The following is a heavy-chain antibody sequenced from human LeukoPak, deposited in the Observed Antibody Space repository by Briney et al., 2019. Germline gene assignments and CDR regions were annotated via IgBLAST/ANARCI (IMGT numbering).Heavy chain of an antibody. J-gene: IGHJ4*02. Sequence: GGSLRLSCAASGFTFSSYAMSWVRQAPGKGLEWVSAISGSGGSTYYADSVKGRFTISRDNSKNTLYLQMNSLRAEDTGVYYCAKGITMIVVRDSDYWGQGTLVTVSS. V-gene: IGHV3-23*01. D-gene: IGHD3-22*01. CDR2: ISGSGGST. CDR3: AKGITMIVVRDSDY. CDR1: GFTFSSYA.